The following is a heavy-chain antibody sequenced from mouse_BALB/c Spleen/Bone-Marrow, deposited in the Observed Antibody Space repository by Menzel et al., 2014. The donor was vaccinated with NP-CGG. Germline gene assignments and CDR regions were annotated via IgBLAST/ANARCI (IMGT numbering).Heavy chain of an antibody. CDR2: INPYNDYT. V-gene: IGHV1S45*01. CDR3: ARRYRYDGLGNYAMDY. CDR1: GYTFTNHH. J-gene: IGHJ4*01. D-gene: IGHD2-14*01. Sequence: VQLKESGAELVGPGASVKISCKAFGYTFTNHHINWVKQRPGQGLDWIGYINPYNDYTSYNQKFKGKATLTVDKSSSTAYMELSSLTSEDSAVYYCARRYRYDGLGNYAMDYWGQGTSVTVSS.